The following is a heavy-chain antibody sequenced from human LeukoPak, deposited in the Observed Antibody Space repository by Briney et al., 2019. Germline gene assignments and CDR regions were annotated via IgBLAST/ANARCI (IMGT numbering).Heavy chain of an antibody. J-gene: IGHJ6*02. CDR2: ISYDGSNK. CDR3: ARAIAVAGTWYYYGMDV. V-gene: IGHV3-30-3*01. Sequence: GGSLRLSCAASGFTFSSYAMHWVRQAPGKGLEWVAVISYDGSNKYYADSVKGRFTISRDNSKNTLYLQMNSLRAEDTAVYYCARAIAVAGTWYYYGMDVWGQGTTVTVSS. CDR1: GFTFSSYA. D-gene: IGHD6-19*01.